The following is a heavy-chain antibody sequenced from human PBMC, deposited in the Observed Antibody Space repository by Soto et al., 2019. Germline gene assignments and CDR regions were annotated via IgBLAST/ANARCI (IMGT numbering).Heavy chain of an antibody. Sequence: EVQLVESGGGLVQPGGSLRLSCAASGFTFSSYSMNWVRQAPGKGLEWVSYISSSSSTIYYAVSVKGRITISSDNAKNSLHLQMNSLRAEDTAVYYCARHPERIAETGWFDPRGPGTLFTGSS. CDR1: GFTFSSYS. V-gene: IGHV3-48*01. CDR2: ISSSSSTI. J-gene: IGHJ5*02. CDR3: ARHPERIAETGWFDP. D-gene: IGHD6-13*01.